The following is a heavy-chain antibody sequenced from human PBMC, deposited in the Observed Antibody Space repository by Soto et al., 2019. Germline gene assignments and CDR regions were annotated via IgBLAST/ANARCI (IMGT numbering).Heavy chain of an antibody. V-gene: IGHV4-59*01. J-gene: IGHJ4*02. CDR1: GGPITAYY. Sequence: QMHLQESGPGVVKPSETLSLTCPAPGGPITAYYWAWIRQPPGQGLEWIGYIRYSGASNYNPSLRSRVTMSVDTSKSQFSLRLTSVTAADTAVYFCARVPRITVFGVVTALDNWGQGILVTVSS. D-gene: IGHD3-3*01. CDR2: IRYSGAS. CDR3: ARVPRITVFGVVTALDN.